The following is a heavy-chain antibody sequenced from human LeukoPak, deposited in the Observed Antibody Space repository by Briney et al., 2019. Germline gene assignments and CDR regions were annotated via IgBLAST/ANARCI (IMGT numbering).Heavy chain of an antibody. CDR3: ARLGYCSGGSCYPGWFDP. Sequence: SETLSLTXAVYGGSFSGYYWSWVRQPPGKGLEWIGEINHSGSTNYNPSLKSRVTISVDTSKSQFSLKLSSVTAADTAVYYCARLGYCSGGSCYPGWFDPWGQGTLVTVSS. CDR2: INHSGST. CDR1: GGSFSGYY. J-gene: IGHJ5*02. V-gene: IGHV4-34*01. D-gene: IGHD2-15*01.